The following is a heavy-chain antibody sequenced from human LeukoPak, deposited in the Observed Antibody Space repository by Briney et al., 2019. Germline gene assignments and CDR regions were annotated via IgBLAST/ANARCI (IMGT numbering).Heavy chain of an antibody. J-gene: IGHJ5*02. D-gene: IGHD6-13*01. CDR2: INGESTFK. Sequence: KPGGSLRLSCTASGFSFSSPGMNWVRQAPGKGLEWVSSINGESTFKVYADSVKGRFTISRDNAKKSLFLQMNSLRAEDTAVYYCAAASAFSSSWRSWGQGTVVTVSS. CDR1: GFSFSSPG. V-gene: IGHV3-21*01. CDR3: AAASAFSSSWRS.